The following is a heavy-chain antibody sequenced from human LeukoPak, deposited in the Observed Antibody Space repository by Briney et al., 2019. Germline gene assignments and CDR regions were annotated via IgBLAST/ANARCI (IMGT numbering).Heavy chain of an antibody. CDR1: GFTFTEYG. D-gene: IGHD1-26*01. V-gene: IGHV3-7*01. Sequence: PGGSLRLSCAASGFTFTEYGMHWVRQAPGKGLEWVANINQDGSETKYVDSVKGRFTLSRDNAKDSVSLQMNSLRAEDTAVYFCARVDTGTYDNWGQGTLVTVSS. CDR2: INQDGSET. J-gene: IGHJ4*02. CDR3: ARVDTGTYDN.